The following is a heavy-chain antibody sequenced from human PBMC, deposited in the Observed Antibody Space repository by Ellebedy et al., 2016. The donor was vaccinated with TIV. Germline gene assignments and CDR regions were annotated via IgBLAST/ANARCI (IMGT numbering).Heavy chain of an antibody. CDR3: VRARNYALDR. CDR1: GFTFSVTW. J-gene: IGHJ4*02. Sequence: GESLKISCAASGFTFSVTWMSWVRQAPGKGLEWVARIKYDGADKDYVDSVKGRFTISRDNAKNSLYLQMNSLRVEDTAVYFCVRARNYALDRWGQGTLVTVSS. V-gene: IGHV3-7*01. CDR2: IKYDGADK. D-gene: IGHD3-16*01.